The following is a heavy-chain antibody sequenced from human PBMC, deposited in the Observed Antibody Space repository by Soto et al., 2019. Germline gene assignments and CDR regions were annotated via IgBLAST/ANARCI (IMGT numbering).Heavy chain of an antibody. CDR1: GFTFSSHG. J-gene: IGHJ4*02. D-gene: IGHD2-2*01. CDR3: ARVTRKPDY. Sequence: GGSLRLSCAASGFTFSSHGMHWVRQAPGKGLEWVAVISYDGSNKYYADSVKGRFTISTDTSTSTAYMELRSLRSDDTAVYYCARVTRKPDYWGQGTLVTVSS. CDR2: ISYDGSNK. V-gene: IGHV3-30*03.